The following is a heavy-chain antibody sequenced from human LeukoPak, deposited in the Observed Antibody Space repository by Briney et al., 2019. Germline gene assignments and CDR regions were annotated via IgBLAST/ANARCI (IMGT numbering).Heavy chain of an antibody. CDR2: ISTYNGNT. V-gene: IGHV1-18*01. CDR1: GYTFSNYG. D-gene: IGHD5-12*01. J-gene: IGHJ6*03. Sequence: GASVKVSCKASGYTFSNYGISWVRQAPGQGLEWMGWISTYNGNTDYAQKLQGRVTMTTDTSTSTAYMELRSLRSDDSAVYYCARDGRVGRTYEVEGSYMDVWGKGTTVTVSS. CDR3: ARDGRVGRTYEVEGSYMDV.